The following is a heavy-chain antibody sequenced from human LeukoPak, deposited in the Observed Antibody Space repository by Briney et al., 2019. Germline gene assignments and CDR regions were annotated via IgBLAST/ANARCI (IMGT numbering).Heavy chain of an antibody. D-gene: IGHD5-24*01. J-gene: IGHJ4*02. CDR3: ARDGEMATISGTDY. CDR1: GYTFTGYY. Sequence: ASVKVSCKASGYTFTGYYMHWVRQAPGQGLEWMGWINPNSGGTNYAQKFQGRVTMTRDTSISTAYMELSRLRSDDTAVYYCARDGEMATISGTDYWGQGTLVTVSS. V-gene: IGHV1-2*02. CDR2: INPNSGGT.